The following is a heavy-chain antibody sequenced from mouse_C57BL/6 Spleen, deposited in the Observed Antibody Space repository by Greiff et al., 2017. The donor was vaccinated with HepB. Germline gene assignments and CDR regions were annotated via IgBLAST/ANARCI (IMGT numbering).Heavy chain of an antibody. D-gene: IGHD1-1*01. V-gene: IGHV1-64*01. Sequence: QVQLKQPGAELVKPGASVKLSCKASGYTFTSYWMHWVKQRPGQGLEWIGMIHPNSGSTNYNEKFKSKATLTVDKSSSTAYMQLSSLTSVDSAGYYSARGSSSRDSALGYWGHGAPVTVSS. J-gene: IGHJ4*01. CDR1: GYTFTSYW. CDR2: IHPNSGST. CDR3: ARGSSSRDSALGY.